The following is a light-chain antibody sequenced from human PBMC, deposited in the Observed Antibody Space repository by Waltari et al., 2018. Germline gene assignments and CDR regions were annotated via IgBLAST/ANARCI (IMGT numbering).Light chain of an antibody. CDR3: ASYTSTNTVV. Sequence: QSALTQPASVSGSPGQSITIPCTGTNNDIGYYNFVSWYQRPPGKAPKLMIFDVTRWSSGFFHRFSGSKSGNTASLTIAGLQPEDEADYLCASYTSTNTVVFGGGTRVTVL. CDR2: DVT. J-gene: IGLJ2*01. V-gene: IGLV2-14*01. CDR1: NNDIGYYNF.